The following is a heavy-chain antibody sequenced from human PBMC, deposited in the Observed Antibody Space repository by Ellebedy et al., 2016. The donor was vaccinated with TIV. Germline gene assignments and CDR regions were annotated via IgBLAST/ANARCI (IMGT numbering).Heavy chain of an antibody. Sequence: SVKVSCXASGGTFSSYAISWVRQAPGQGLEWMGGIIPIFGTANYAQKFQGRVTITADESTSTAYMELSSLRSEDTAVYYCARESEMIVVVPPPQSAFDIWGQGTMVTVSS. J-gene: IGHJ3*02. CDR1: GGTFSSYA. CDR3: ARESEMIVVVPPPQSAFDI. CDR2: IIPIFGTA. V-gene: IGHV1-69*13. D-gene: IGHD3-22*01.